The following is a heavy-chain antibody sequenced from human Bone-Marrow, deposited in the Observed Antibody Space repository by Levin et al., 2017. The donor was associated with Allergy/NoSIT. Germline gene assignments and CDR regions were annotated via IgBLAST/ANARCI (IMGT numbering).Heavy chain of an antibody. CDR1: GFSFHRYA. CDR2: ISGSGATT. J-gene: IGHJ6*02. V-gene: IGHV3-23*01. Sequence: ETLSLTCGDSGFSFHRYAMNWVRQTPGKGLEWVSTISGSGATTYYTDSVKGRFTISRDNSKNTLYLQMNSLRAEDTAVYYCAKSRGSWDYYYGMDVWGQGTTVTVSS. D-gene: IGHD3-10*01. CDR3: AKSRGSWDYYYGMDV.